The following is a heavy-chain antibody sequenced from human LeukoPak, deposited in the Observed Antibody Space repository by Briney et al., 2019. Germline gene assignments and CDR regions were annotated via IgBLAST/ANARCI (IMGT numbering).Heavy chain of an antibody. D-gene: IGHD3-10*01. CDR3: ARDRSGLLWFGELSSGLDV. CDR2: IKQDGSEK. Sequence: PGGSLRLSCAASGFTFSSYWMNWVRRAPGKGLEWVANIKQDGSEKYYVDSVKGRFTISRDNAKNSLYLQMNSLRAEDTAVYYCARDRSGLLWFGELSSGLDVWGKGTTVTVSS. CDR1: GFTFSSYW. J-gene: IGHJ6*04. V-gene: IGHV3-7*01.